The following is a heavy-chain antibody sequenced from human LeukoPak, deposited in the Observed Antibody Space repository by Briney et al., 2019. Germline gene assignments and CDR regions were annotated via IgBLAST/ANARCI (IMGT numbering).Heavy chain of an antibody. Sequence: PSETLSLTCTVSGGSISSYYWSWIRQPPGKGLEWIGYIHYSGSSTYNPSLKSRVTISVDTSKNQFSLKLSSVTAADTAVYYCARQYSGYADFDYWGQGTLVTVSS. CDR2: IHYSGSS. D-gene: IGHD5-12*01. CDR3: ARQYSGYADFDY. CDR1: GGSISSYY. J-gene: IGHJ4*02. V-gene: IGHV4-59*08.